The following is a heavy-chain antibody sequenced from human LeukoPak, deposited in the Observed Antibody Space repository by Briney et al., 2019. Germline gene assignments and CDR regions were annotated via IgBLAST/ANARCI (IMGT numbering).Heavy chain of an antibody. J-gene: IGHJ4*02. CDR2: IYPGGGST. CDR3: ARDNDFDY. V-gene: IGHV1-46*01. CDR1: GYTFTSYY. Sequence: ASVKVSCKASGYTFTSYYIHWVRQAPGQGLEWMGIIYPGGGSTNYAQKFQGRLTMTRDMSTSTVYMELSSLRSEDTAFSYCARDNDFDYWGQGTLVTVSS. D-gene: IGHD2-8*01.